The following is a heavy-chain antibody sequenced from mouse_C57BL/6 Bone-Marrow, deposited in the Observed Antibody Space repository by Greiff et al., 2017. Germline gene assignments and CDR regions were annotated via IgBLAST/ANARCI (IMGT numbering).Heavy chain of an antibody. D-gene: IGHD3-2*02. CDR2: ISYSGST. CDR3: ARGTAHATVDY. J-gene: IGHJ2*01. V-gene: IGHV3-8*01. CDR1: GYSITSDY. Sequence: EVKVVESGPGLAKPSQTLSLTCSVTGYSITSDYWNWIRKFPGNKLEYMGYISYSGSTNYNPSLKSRISITRDTSKNQYYLQLQSVTTEDTATCYCARGTAHATVDYWGQGTTLTVSS.